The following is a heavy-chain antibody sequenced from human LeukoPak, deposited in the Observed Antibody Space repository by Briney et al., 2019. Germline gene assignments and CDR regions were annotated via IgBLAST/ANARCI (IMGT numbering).Heavy chain of an antibody. CDR2: INHSGST. CDR3: ARSMVRGVYYFDY. CDR1: GGSFSGYY. V-gene: IGHV4-34*01. D-gene: IGHD3-10*01. J-gene: IGHJ4*02. Sequence: TSETLSLTCAVYGGSFSGYYWSWIRQPPGKGLERIGEINHSGSTNYNPSLKSRVTILVDTSKNQFSLKLSSVTAADTAVYYCARSMVRGVYYFDYWGQGTLVTVSS.